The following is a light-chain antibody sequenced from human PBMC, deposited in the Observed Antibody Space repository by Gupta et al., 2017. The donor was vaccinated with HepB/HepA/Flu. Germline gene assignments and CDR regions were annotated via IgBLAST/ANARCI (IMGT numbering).Light chain of an antibody. CDR2: GAS. CDR1: QSISTY. Sequence: DIQMTQSPSSLSASVGDRVTITCRASQSISTYLNWYQQKPGKVPNLLISGASSLQSGVPSRFSGSGSGTDFTLTSSRLQPEDFATYYCQQSYSTPTFGQGTKLEIK. V-gene: IGKV1-39*01. CDR3: QQSYSTPT. J-gene: IGKJ2*01.